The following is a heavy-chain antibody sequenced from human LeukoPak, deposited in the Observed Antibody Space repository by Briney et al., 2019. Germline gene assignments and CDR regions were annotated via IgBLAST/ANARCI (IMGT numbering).Heavy chain of an antibody. CDR2: INHSGST. J-gene: IGHJ4*02. Sequence: SETLSLTCTVSGGSISSGDYYWSWIRQPPGKGLECIGEINHSGSTNYNPSLKSRVTISVDTSKNQFSLKLSSVTAADTAVYYCARRRGAYYYDSSGYWYHDYWGQGTLVTVSS. V-gene: IGHV4-39*07. D-gene: IGHD3-22*01. CDR1: GGSISSGDYY. CDR3: ARRRGAYYYDSSGYWYHDY.